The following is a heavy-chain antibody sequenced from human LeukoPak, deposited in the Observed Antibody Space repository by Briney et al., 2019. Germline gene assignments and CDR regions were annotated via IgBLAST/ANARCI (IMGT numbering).Heavy chain of an antibody. J-gene: IGHJ4*02. Sequence: GGSLRLSCAASGFTFSSYGMHWVRQASGKGLEWVAFIRYDGSNKYYADSVKGRFTISRDNSKNTLYLQMNSLRAEDTAVYYCAKITEYYYGSGSNFDYWGQGTLVTVSS. CDR2: IRYDGSNK. CDR1: GFTFSSYG. D-gene: IGHD3-10*01. V-gene: IGHV3-30*02. CDR3: AKITEYYYGSGSNFDY.